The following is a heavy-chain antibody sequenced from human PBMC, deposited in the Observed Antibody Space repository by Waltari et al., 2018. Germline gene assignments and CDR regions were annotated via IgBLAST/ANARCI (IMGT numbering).Heavy chain of an antibody. CDR3: AKKKGDGYNYDYFDY. V-gene: IGHV3-23*03. J-gene: IGHJ4*02. Sequence: EVQLLESGGGLVQPGGSLRLSCAASGFTFSSYALSWVRQAPGKGLEWVSVIYSGGSTYYADSVKGRFTISRDNSKNTLYLQMNSLRAEDTAVYYCAKKKGDGYNYDYFDYWGQGTLVTVSS. CDR1: GFTFSSYA. CDR2: IYSGGST. D-gene: IGHD5-12*01.